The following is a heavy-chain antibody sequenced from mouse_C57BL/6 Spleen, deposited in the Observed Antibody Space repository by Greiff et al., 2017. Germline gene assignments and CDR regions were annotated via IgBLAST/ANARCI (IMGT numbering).Heavy chain of an antibody. CDR3: ARENWEGYYFDY. CDR1: GFTFSDFY. J-gene: IGHJ2*01. Sequence: EVQLVESGGGLVQSGRSLRLSCATSGFTFSDFYMEWVRQAPGKGLEWIAASRNKANDYTTEYSASVKGRFIVSRDTSQSILYLQMNALRAEDTAIYYCARENWEGYYFDYWGQGTTLTVSS. V-gene: IGHV7-1*01. D-gene: IGHD4-1*01. CDR2: SRNKANDYTT.